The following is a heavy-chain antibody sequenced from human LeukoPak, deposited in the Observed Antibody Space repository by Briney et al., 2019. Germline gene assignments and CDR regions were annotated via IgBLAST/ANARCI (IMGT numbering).Heavy chain of an antibody. V-gene: IGHV3-73*01. D-gene: IGHD6-13*01. Sequence: GGSLRLSCAASGFTFSGSAMHWVRQASGKGLEWVGRIRSKANSYATAYAASVKGRFTISRDDSKNTAYLQMNSLKTEDTAVYYCTSRHRYSSSWDWFDPWGQGTLVTVSS. CDR2: IRSKANSYAT. CDR3: TSRHRYSSSWDWFDP. CDR1: GFTFSGSA. J-gene: IGHJ5*02.